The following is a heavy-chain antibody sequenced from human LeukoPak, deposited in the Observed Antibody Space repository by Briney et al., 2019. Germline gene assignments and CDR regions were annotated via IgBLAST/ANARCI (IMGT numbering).Heavy chain of an antibody. CDR3: AKDLYYYDSSGFWFDP. CDR2: IYSGGST. D-gene: IGHD3-22*01. V-gene: IGHV3-53*01. CDR1: GFTVSSNY. Sequence: PGGSLRLSCAASGFTVSSNYMSWVRQAPGKGLEWVSVIYSGGSTYYADSVKGRFTISRDNSKNTLYLQMNSLRAEDTAVYYCAKDLYYYDSSGFWFDPWGQGTLVTVSS. J-gene: IGHJ5*02.